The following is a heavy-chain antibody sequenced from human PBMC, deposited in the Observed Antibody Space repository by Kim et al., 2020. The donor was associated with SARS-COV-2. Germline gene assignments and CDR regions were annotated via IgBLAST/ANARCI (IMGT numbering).Heavy chain of an antibody. V-gene: IGHV4-31*03. J-gene: IGHJ3*02. CDR1: GGSISSGGYY. D-gene: IGHD4-17*01. CDR2: IYYSGST. Sequence: SETLSLTCTVSGGSISSGGYYWSWIRQHPGKGLEWIGYIYYSGSTYYNPSLKSRVTISVDTSKNQFSLKLSSVTAADTAVYYCARDGEDYGDNDAFDIWGQGTMVTVSS. CDR3: ARDGEDYGDNDAFDI.